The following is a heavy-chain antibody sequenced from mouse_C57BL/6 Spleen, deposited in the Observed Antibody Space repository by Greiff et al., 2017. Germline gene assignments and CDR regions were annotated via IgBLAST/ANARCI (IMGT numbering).Heavy chain of an antibody. CDR3: AREGYDEDGLFDY. J-gene: IGHJ2*01. D-gene: IGHD2-3*01. V-gene: IGHV1-26*01. CDR2: INPNNGGT. Sequence: VQLQQSGPELVKPGASVKISCKASGYTFTDYYMNWVKQSHGKSLEWIGDINPNNGGTSYNQKFKGKATLTVDKSSSTAYMELRSLTSEDSAVYYCAREGYDEDGLFDYWGQGTTLTVSS. CDR1: GYTFTDYY.